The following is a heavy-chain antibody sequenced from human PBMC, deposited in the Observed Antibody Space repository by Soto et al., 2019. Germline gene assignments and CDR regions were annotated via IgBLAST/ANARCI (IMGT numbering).Heavy chain of an antibody. CDR2: IKSNSNNYAT. Sequence: GGSLRLSCAASGFTFSASPIHWVRQASGKGLEWVGRIKSNSNNYATAYAASVKGRFTISRDDSKNTAYLQMNSLKTEDTAVYYCIRHVIVGASDWFDPWGQGTLVTVSS. CDR3: IRHVIVGASDWFDP. CDR1: GFTFSASP. D-gene: IGHD1-26*01. J-gene: IGHJ5*02. V-gene: IGHV3-73*01.